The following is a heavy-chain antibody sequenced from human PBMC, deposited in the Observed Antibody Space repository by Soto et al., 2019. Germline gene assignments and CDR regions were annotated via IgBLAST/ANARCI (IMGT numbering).Heavy chain of an antibody. CDR3: ARDRNNWNDVSWFDP. CDR1: GFTFSSYS. V-gene: IGHV3-21*01. Sequence: GGSLRLSCAASGFTFSSYSMNWVRQAPGKGLEWVSSISSSSSYIYYADSVKGRFTISRDNAKNSLYLQMNSLRAEDTAVYYCARDRNNWNDVSWFDPWGKGTLVTVSS. D-gene: IGHD1-1*01. CDR2: ISSSSSYI. J-gene: IGHJ5*02.